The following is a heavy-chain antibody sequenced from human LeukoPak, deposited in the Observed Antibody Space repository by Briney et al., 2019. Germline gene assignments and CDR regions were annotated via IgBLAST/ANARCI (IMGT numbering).Heavy chain of an antibody. D-gene: IGHD5-24*01. V-gene: IGHV1-69*06. CDR2: IIPIFGTA. CDR3: ARGTMRDGNWFDP. Sequence: ASLKVSCKAPGGTFSSYAISWVRQAPGQGLEWMGGIIPIFGTANYAQKFQGRVTITADKSTSTAYMELSSLRSEDTAVYYCARGTMRDGNWFDPWGQGTLVTVSS. CDR1: GGTFSSYA. J-gene: IGHJ5*02.